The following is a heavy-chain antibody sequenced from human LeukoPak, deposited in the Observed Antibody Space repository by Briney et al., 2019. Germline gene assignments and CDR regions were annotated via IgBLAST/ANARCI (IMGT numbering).Heavy chain of an antibody. V-gene: IGHV1-8*03. J-gene: IGHJ6*03. D-gene: IGHD1-26*01. CDR3: ARGLLEGDYMDV. Sequence: GASVKVSCKASGYTFTSYDINWVRQATGQGLEWMGWMNPNSGNTGYAQKFQGRVTITRNISISTAYMELSSLRSEDTAVYYCARGLLEGDYMDVWGKGTTVTVSS. CDR2: MNPNSGNT. CDR1: GYTFTSYD.